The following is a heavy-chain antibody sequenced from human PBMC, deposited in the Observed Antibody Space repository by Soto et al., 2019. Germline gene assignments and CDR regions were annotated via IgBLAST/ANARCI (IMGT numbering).Heavy chain of an antibody. Sequence: SETLSLTCTVSGGSISSSSYYWGWIRQPPGKGLEWIGSIYYSGSTYYNPSLKSRVTISVDTSKNQFSLKLSSVTAADTAVYYCARLRITMVRGDYYYYYGMDVWGQGTTVTVSS. V-gene: IGHV4-39*01. J-gene: IGHJ6*02. CDR1: GGSISSSSYY. CDR3: ARLRITMVRGDYYYYYGMDV. D-gene: IGHD3-10*01. CDR2: IYYSGST.